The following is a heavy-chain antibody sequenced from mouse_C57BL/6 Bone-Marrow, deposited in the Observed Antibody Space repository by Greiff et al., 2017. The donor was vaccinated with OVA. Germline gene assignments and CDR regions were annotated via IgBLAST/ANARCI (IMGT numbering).Heavy chain of an antibody. CDR2: IDPENGDT. CDR3: TTLLSFAY. J-gene: IGHJ3*01. Sequence: VQLQQSGAELVRPGASVKLSCTASGFNIKDDYMHWVKQRPEQGLEWIGWIDPENGDTEYASKFQGKATITADTSSNTAYLQLSSLTSEDTAVYYCTTLLSFAYWGQGTLVTVSA. D-gene: IGHD2-1*01. CDR1: GFNIKDDY. V-gene: IGHV14-4*01.